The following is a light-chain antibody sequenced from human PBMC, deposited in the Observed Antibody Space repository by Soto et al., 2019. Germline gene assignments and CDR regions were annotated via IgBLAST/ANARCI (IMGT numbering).Light chain of an antibody. CDR1: QNISSN. CDR2: GAS. CDR3: QQYNNWPPWT. J-gene: IGKJ1*01. V-gene: IGKV3-15*01. Sequence: EIVMTQFPATLSVSPGERATLSCRASQNISSNLAWYQQKPGQAPRLLIFGASTRATGIPARFSGSGSGTEFTLTISSLQSEDFAVYYCQQYNNWPPWTFGQGTKVE.